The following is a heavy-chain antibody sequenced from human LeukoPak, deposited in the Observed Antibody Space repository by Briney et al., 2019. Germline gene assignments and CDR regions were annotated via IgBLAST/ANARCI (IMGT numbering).Heavy chain of an antibody. CDR2: IRSKGNSYAT. D-gene: IGHD3-22*01. Sequence: GGSLTLSCAASGFAFSGSAMHWVRQASGKGLEWVGRIRSKGNSYATAYAASVKGRFTISRDDSKNTAYLQMNSLKSEDTAVYYCARTSSGYYQPFDYWGQGTLVTVSS. CDR1: GFAFSGSA. CDR3: ARTSSGYYQPFDY. J-gene: IGHJ4*02. V-gene: IGHV3-73*01.